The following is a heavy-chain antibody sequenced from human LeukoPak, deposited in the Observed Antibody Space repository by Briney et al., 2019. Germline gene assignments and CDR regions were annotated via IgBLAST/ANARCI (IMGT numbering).Heavy chain of an antibody. D-gene: IGHD3-22*01. CDR1: GFSFINYA. V-gene: IGHV3-23*01. CDR2: ISGSGGTT. Sequence: GGSLRLSCAASGFSFINYAMSWVRQAPGKGLEWVSAISGSGGTTHYADSVKGRFTISRDNSKNTLSLQMNSLRAEDTAVYYYAKDGYYESSGYSYFDYWGQGTLVTVSS. J-gene: IGHJ4*02. CDR3: AKDGYYESSGYSYFDY.